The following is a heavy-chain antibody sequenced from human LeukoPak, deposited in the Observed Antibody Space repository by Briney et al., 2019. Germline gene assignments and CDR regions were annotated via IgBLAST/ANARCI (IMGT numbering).Heavy chain of an antibody. V-gene: IGHV4-4*07. Sequence: SDTLSLTCTVCGRSINSCYWSWVRQPAGKGLEWIGRIYTTGSTNYNPSLESRVTMSIDTSKNQFSLNLNSVTAADTAIYYCARQGYTASHFSQDYWGQGTLVTVSS. CDR2: IYTTGST. CDR3: ARQGYTASHFSQDY. D-gene: IGHD5-12*01. J-gene: IGHJ4*02. CDR1: GRSINSCY.